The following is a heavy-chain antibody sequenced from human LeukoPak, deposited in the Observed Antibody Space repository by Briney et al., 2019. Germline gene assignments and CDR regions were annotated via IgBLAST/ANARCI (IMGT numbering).Heavy chain of an antibody. D-gene: IGHD1-26*01. CDR1: GFTFSSYA. J-gene: IGHJ1*01. CDR2: ISGSGTNT. CDR3: TSHVGGTARAWGYFQY. Sequence: GGSLRLSCAASGFTFSSYAMNWVRLAPGMGLDWVSRISGSGTNTYYADSVKGRFTISRDNANKSLFLQMNSLRAEDTAVYYCTSHVGGTARAWGYFQYWGQGTLVTVSS. V-gene: IGHV3-21*04.